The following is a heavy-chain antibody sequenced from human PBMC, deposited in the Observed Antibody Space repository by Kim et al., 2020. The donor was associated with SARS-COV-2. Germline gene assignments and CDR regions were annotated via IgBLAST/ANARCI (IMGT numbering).Heavy chain of an antibody. D-gene: IGHD3-3*01. V-gene: IGHV3-43*01. CDR3: AKGSYDFWSGYYY. J-gene: IGHJ4*02. Sequence: ADSVKGRFTISRDNSKNSLYLQMNSLKTEDTALYYCAKGSYDFWSGYYYWGQGTLVTVSS.